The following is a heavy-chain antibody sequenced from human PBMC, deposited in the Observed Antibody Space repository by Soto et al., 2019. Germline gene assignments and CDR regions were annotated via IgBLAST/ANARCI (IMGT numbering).Heavy chain of an antibody. CDR3: ARGLFSWTSYSGGWYFFDY. D-gene: IGHD3-10*01. J-gene: IGHJ4*02. CDR2: INAGGSA. CDR1: GGSFSGYT. V-gene: IGHV4-34*02. Sequence: QVQLQQWGAGLLKPSETLSLTCAVHGGSFSGYTWTWIRQSPGKGLEWIGQINAGGSANYHPSLKSRVTISVGTSNNEFFLDLTSVTAADTAVYYCARGLFSWTSYSGGWYFFDYWGQGTLVTVSS.